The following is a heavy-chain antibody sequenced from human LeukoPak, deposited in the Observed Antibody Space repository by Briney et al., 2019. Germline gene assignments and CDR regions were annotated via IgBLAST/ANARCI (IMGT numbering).Heavy chain of an antibody. D-gene: IGHD3-22*01. CDR1: GFTFSSYS. V-gene: IGHV3-48*01. Sequence: GGSLRLSCAASGFTFSSYSVNWVRQAPGKGLEWVSYISSSSSTIYYADSVKGRFTISRDNAKNSLYLQMNSLRAEDTAVYYCARSSYYDSSGPLDYWGQGTLVTVSS. J-gene: IGHJ4*02. CDR2: ISSSSSTI. CDR3: ARSSYYDSSGPLDY.